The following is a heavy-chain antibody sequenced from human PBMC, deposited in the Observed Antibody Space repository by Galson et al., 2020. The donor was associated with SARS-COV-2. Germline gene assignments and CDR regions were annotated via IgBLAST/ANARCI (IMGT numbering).Heavy chain of an antibody. D-gene: IGHD5-12*01. V-gene: IGHV6-1*01. CDR2: TYFRSQIYH. CDR3: ARVAEVGSAEDYFDL. CDR1: GDSVSRYNVA. Sequence: SQTLSLTCAIPGDSVSRYNVAWNWNRQSPPRGLTWLGRTYFRSQIYHDYAGSVRSRITINPDTSNNQFSLHLHSVTPEDTAVYYCARVAEVGSAEDYFDLWGQGTLVTVSS. J-gene: IGHJ4*02.